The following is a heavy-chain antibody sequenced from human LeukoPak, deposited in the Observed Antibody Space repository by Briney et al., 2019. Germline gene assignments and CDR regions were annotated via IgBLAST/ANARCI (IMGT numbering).Heavy chain of an antibody. V-gene: IGHV4-38-2*01. J-gene: IGHJ4*02. D-gene: IGHD6-19*01. CDR3: ALGGSGWYGRIDY. CDR2: IYRDGST. CDR1: GFTFSDYY. Sequence: GSLRLSCAASGFTFSDYYMSWIRQAPGKGLEWIGSIYRDGSTYYNPSLKSRVTISVDTSKNQSSLKLSSVTAADTAVYYCALGGSGWYGRIDYWGQGTLVTVSS.